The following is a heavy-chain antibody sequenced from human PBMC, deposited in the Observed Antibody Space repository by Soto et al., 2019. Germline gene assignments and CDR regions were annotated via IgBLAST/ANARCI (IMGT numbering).Heavy chain of an antibody. Sequence: GGSLRLSCAASGVTFSSYSMNWVRQAPGKGLEWVSYISTDSSTIYHADSVKGRFTISRDNAKNSVYLQMDSLRDEDTAVYYCVRDYCRTTTCRFDYWGQGTPVTVSS. V-gene: IGHV3-48*02. CDR3: VRDYCRTTTCRFDY. CDR1: GVTFSSYS. CDR2: ISTDSSTI. J-gene: IGHJ4*02. D-gene: IGHD2-2*01.